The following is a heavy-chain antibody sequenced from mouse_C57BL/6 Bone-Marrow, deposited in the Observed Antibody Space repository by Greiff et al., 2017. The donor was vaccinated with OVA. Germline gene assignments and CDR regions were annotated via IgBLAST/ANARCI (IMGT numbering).Heavy chain of an antibody. CDR2: IYPRSGNT. Sequence: QVQLQQSGAELARPGASVKLSCKASGYTFTSYGISWVKQRTGQGLEWIGEIYPRSGNTYYNEKFKGKATLTADKSSSTAYMELRSRTSEDSAVYFCASSDGYYDWYFDVWGTGTTVTVSS. CDR1: GYTFTSYG. CDR3: ASSDGYYDWYFDV. J-gene: IGHJ1*03. V-gene: IGHV1-81*01. D-gene: IGHD2-3*01.